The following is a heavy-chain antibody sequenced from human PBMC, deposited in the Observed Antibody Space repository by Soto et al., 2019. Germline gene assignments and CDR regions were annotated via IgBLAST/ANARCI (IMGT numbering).Heavy chain of an antibody. CDR3: ASSGSPRGWWFDP. CDR2: IYYSGST. V-gene: IGHV4-59*01. CDR1: GGSISSYY. D-gene: IGHD6-25*01. Sequence: QVQLQESGPGLVKPSETLSLTCTVSGGSISSYYWSWIRQPPGKGLEWIGYIYYSGSTNYNPSLKSRVTISVDTSKNQFSLKLSSVTAADTAVYYCASSGSPRGWWFDPWGQGTLVTVSS. J-gene: IGHJ5*02.